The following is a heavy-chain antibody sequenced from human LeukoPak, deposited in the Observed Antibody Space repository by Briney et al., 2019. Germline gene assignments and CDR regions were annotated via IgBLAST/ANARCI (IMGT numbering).Heavy chain of an antibody. Sequence: SETLSLTCTVSGGSISSYYWSWIRQPPGKGLEWIGYIYYSGSTNYNPSLKSRVTISVDTSKNQFSLKLSSVTAADTAVYYCARSVRPRSGMYYFDYWGQGTLVTVSS. CDR1: GGSISSYY. V-gene: IGHV4-59*01. CDR2: IYYSGST. D-gene: IGHD3-10*01. CDR3: ARSVRPRSGMYYFDY. J-gene: IGHJ4*02.